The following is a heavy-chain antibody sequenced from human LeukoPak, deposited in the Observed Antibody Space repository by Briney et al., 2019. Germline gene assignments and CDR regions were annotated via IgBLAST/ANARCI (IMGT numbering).Heavy chain of an antibody. J-gene: IGHJ4*02. CDR3: ARERPFGGSDY. V-gene: IGHV4-59*01. Sequence: SETLSLTCTVSGGSISSYYWSWIRQPPGKGLEWIGYIYYSGSTNNNPSLKSRVTISVDTSKNQFSLKLSSVTAADTAVYYCARERPFGGSDYWGQGTLVTVSS. D-gene: IGHD3-16*01. CDR1: GGSISSYY. CDR2: IYYSGST.